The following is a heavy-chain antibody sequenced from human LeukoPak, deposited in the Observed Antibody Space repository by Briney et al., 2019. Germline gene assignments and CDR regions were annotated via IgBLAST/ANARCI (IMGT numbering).Heavy chain of an antibody. J-gene: IGHJ4*02. V-gene: IGHV1-69*04. CDR1: GGTFSSYA. D-gene: IGHD6-13*01. Sequence: SVKVSCKASGGTFSSYAISWVRQAPGQGLEWMGRIIPILGIANYAQKFQGRVTITADKSTSTAYMELSSLRSEDTAVYFCASSAAVSTRNFDYWGRGTLVTVSS. CDR3: ASSAAVSTRNFDY. CDR2: IIPILGIA.